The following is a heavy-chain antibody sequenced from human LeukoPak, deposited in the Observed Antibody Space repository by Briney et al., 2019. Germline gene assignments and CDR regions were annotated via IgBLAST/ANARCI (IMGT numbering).Heavy chain of an antibody. CDR2: LSGNGDGQ. Sequence: GGSLRLSCSASGFTFTNYGMSWVRQAPGKGLEWVAGLSGNGDGQFYADSVEGRFTISRDISNNIWYLQMNSLRAEDTAVYYCAKGCQCPSGLSSWFDPRGQGALVAVSS. CDR1: GFTFTNYG. D-gene: IGHD1-14*01. CDR3: AKGCQCPSGLSSWFDP. V-gene: IGHV3-23*01. J-gene: IGHJ5*02.